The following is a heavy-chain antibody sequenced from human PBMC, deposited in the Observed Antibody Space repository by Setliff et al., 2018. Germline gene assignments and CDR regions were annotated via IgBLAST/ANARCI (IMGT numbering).Heavy chain of an antibody. D-gene: IGHD2-2*01. CDR2: IIPLLGIP. CDR1: GDTFSSHV. CDR3: ARVRYRGDRAQKGGPRHAFDV. V-gene: IGHV1-69*10. J-gene: IGHJ3*01. Sequence: RASVKVSCKASGDTFSSHVITWVRQAPGQGFEWMGGIIPLLGIPNYAQKFQGRVTINADKSTNTVYMEVSSLRSEDTAVYYCARVRYRGDRAQKGGPRHAFDVWGQGTMVTVSS.